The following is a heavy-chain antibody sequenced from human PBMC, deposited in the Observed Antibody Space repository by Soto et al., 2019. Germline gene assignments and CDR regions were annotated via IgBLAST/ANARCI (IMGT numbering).Heavy chain of an antibody. D-gene: IGHD1-26*01. CDR3: ASGSYSTYYYYGMDV. Sequence: QVQLVQSGAEVKKPGSSVKVSCNASGGTFSSSAISWVRQAPGQGLEWMGGIIPIFGTANYAQKFQGRVTITADESTSTAYMELSSLRSEDTAVYYCASGSYSTYYYYGMDVWGLGTTVTVSS. CDR1: GGTFSSSA. J-gene: IGHJ6*02. CDR2: IIPIFGTA. V-gene: IGHV1-69*01.